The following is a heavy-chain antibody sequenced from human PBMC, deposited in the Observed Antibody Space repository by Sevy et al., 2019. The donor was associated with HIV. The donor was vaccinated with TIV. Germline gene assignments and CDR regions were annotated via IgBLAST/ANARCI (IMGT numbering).Heavy chain of an antibody. CDR2: MSYDGSTR. V-gene: IGHV3-30*09. CDR1: GFSISPYA. Sequence: GGSLRLSCAASGFSISPYAFHWVRQAPGKGLEWVALMSYDGSTRYYADSAKGRFAISKDNSKNTLYLQMNSLRIEDTAIYYCARDAGYRTGWYAGYWGQGTLVTVSS. J-gene: IGHJ4*02. D-gene: IGHD6-19*01. CDR3: ARDAGYRTGWYAGY.